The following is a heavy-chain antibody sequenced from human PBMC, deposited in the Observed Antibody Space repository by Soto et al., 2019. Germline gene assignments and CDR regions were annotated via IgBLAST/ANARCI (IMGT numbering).Heavy chain of an antibody. J-gene: IGHJ4*02. CDR2: IYYSGST. V-gene: IGHV4-31*03. Sequence: SETLSLTCTVSGGSISSGGYYWSWIRQHPGKGLEWIGYIYYSGSTYYNPSLKSRVTISVDTSKNQFSLKLSSVTAADTAVYYCARWGSSGTFDYWGQGTLVTVS. CDR1: GGSISSGGYY. CDR3: ARWGSSGTFDY. D-gene: IGHD6-13*01.